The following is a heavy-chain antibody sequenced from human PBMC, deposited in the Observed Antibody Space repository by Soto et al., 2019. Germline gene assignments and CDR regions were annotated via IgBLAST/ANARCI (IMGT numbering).Heavy chain of an antibody. CDR1: GGSISSSGYY. V-gene: IGHV4-39*01. CDR2: IYFSGRT. CDR3: ACRHTYYYEASSYSPMEFESDG. J-gene: IGHJ4*02. Sequence: PSETLSLTCTVSGGSISSSGYYWGWIRQSPGEGLEWIGCIYFSGRTYYNPSLKSRITMSIDTSKNQLSLKLSSVTAADTAVYYCACRHTYYYEASSYSPMEFESDGWGQGVLVTFTS. D-gene: IGHD3-22*01.